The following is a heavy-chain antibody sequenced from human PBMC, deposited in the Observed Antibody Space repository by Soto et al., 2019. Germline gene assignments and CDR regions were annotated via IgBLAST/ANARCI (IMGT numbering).Heavy chain of an antibody. D-gene: IGHD3-3*01. V-gene: IGHV3-30*18. CDR2: ISYDGSNK. Sequence: GSLRLFCGASGFTFSSYGMHWVRHAPGKGLEWVAVISYDGSNKYYADSVKGRFTISRDNSKNTLYLQMNSLRAEDTAVYYCAKKLITVRDFGVVTAAYYYYGTDVWGHGTTVTV. CDR1: GFTFSSYG. CDR3: AKKLITVRDFGVVTAAYYYYGTDV. J-gene: IGHJ6*02.